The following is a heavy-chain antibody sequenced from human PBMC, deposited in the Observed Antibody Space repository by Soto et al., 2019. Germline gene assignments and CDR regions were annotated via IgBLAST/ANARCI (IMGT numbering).Heavy chain of an antibody. CDR3: ARDFSWIQPSYDYYYFGMDV. D-gene: IGHD5-18*01. CDR1: GYTFTGYY. V-gene: IGHV1-2*04. CDR2: INPNSGDT. J-gene: IGHJ6*02. Sequence: GASVKVSCKASGYTFTGYYIHWVRQAPGQGLEWMGWINPNSGDTNYERKFQGWVTMTRDTSISTAYMELGRLRSDDTAVYYCARDFSWIQPSYDYYYFGMDVWGQGTTVTVSS.